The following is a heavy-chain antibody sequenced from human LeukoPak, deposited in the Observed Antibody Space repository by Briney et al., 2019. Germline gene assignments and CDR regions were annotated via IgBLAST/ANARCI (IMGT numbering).Heavy chain of an antibody. CDR3: ARGYEEYYYDSSGYGY. Sequence: ASVKVSCKASGYTFTSYFMHWVRQAPGQGLEWMGWISAYNGNTNYAQKFQGRVTMTRDTSISTAYMELSRLRSDDTAVYYCARGYEEYYYDSSGYGYWGQGTLVTVSS. D-gene: IGHD3-22*01. CDR2: ISAYNGNT. J-gene: IGHJ4*02. CDR1: GYTFTSYF. V-gene: IGHV1-2*02.